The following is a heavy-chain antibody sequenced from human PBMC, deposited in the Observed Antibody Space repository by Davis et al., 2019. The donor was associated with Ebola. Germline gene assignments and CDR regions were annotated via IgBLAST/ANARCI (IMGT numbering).Heavy chain of an antibody. Sequence: PSETLSLTCTVSGGSISSYYWSWIRQPPGKGLEWIGYIYYSGSTNYNPSLKSRVTISVDTSKNQFSLKLSSVTAADTAVYYCARQKYSSSRGHDAFDIWGQGTMVTVSS. CDR3: ARQKYSSSRGHDAFDI. D-gene: IGHD6-6*01. CDR1: GGSISSYY. J-gene: IGHJ3*02. CDR2: IYYSGST. V-gene: IGHV4-59*08.